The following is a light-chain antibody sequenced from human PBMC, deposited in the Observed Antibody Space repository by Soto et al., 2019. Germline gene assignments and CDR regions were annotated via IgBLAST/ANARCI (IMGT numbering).Light chain of an antibody. J-gene: IGKJ1*01. Sequence: DIQMTQSPSSLSASVGDSVTITCRASQGINNYLAWYQQKPGKVPVLLIYSASTLKSGVPSRFSGRGAGTDFTLTISSLQPEDFATYYCQKYDRAPRTFGQGTEVDIK. V-gene: IGKV1-27*01. CDR1: QGINNY. CDR2: SAS. CDR3: QKYDRAPRT.